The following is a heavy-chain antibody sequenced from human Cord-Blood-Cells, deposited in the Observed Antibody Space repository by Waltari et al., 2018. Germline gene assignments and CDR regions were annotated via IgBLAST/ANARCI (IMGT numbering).Heavy chain of an antibody. CDR2: IYYSGST. D-gene: IGHD3-10*01. J-gene: IGHJ3*02. CDR3: ARQLWFGELLFDAFDI. V-gene: IGHV4-39*01. Sequence: QLQLQESGPGLVKPSETLSLTCTVSGGSISSSSYYWGWIRQPPRKGLEWFGSIYYSGSTYYNPSLKSRVTISVDTSKNQFSLKLSSVTAADTAVYYCARQLWFGELLFDAFDIWGQGTMVTVSA. CDR1: GGSISSSSYY.